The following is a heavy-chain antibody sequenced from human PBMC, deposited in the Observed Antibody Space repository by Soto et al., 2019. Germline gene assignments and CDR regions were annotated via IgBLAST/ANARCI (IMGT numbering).Heavy chain of an antibody. CDR2: MYWNDIK. D-gene: IGHD6-19*01. CDR3: APTFGSGWYQPYFDY. V-gene: IGHV2-5*01. Sequence: AFPTLVNPPQSVTLTFTFSXLSLKTSGFGFAWIGEPDSQSPEWLALMYWNDIKLYRTYLKHRLTITKDTSKNQVVLTVTYMDPLDTATYFCAPTFGSGWYQPYFDYWGQGALVTASS. CDR1: XLSLKTSGFG. J-gene: IGHJ4*02.